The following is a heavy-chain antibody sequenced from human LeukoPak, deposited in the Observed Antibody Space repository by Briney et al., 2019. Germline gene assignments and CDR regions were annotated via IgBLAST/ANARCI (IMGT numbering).Heavy chain of an antibody. CDR2: IYYSGST. CDR3: ASRGSYGDYNFDF. V-gene: IGHV4-59*01. Sequence: SETLSLTCTVSGVSISSYYWSWIRQPPGKGLEWIGYIYYSGSTNYNPSLKSRDTISVDTSKNQFSLKLSSVTAADTAVYYCASRGSYGDYNFDFWGQGTLVTVSS. J-gene: IGHJ4*02. CDR1: GVSISSYY. D-gene: IGHD4-17*01.